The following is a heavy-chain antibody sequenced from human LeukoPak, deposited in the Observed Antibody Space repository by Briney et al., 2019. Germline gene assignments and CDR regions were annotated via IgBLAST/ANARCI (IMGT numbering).Heavy chain of an antibody. CDR3: ARAFYYDNSGYVDAFDI. V-gene: IGHV3-48*03. D-gene: IGHD3-22*01. CDR1: GFTFSSYE. J-gene: IGHJ3*02. CDR2: ISSSGNTI. Sequence: GGSLRLSCAASGFTFSSYEMNWVRQAPGKGLEWISYISSSGNTIYYADSVKGRFTISRDNAKNSLYLQMNSLRAEDTAVYYCARAFYYDNSGYVDAFDIWGQGTMVTVSS.